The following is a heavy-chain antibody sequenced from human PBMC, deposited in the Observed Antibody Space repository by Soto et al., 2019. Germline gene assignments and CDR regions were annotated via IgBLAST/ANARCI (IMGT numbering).Heavy chain of an antibody. J-gene: IGHJ4*02. V-gene: IGHV1-18*01. Sequence: GPEMKKPGASVKVSCKGFGYSFMKYGINWVRQAPGQGLEWVGWISPYSGYTHSAQKFHGRLTLTTDTAASTAYMELRILRSADTALYYCVREASVLIPAAQPSRFDSWGQGTLVTVSS. D-gene: IGHD2-2*01. CDR1: GYSFMKYG. CDR3: VREASVLIPAAQPSRFDS. CDR2: ISPYSGYT.